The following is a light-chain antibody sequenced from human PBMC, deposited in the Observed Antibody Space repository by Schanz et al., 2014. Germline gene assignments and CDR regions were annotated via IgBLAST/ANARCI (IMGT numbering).Light chain of an antibody. J-gene: IGLJ2*01. CDR2: DVS. CDR1: SSDVGGYNY. CDR3: SSYTTTSTPVV. Sequence: QSALTQPASVSGSPGQSITISCTGTSSDVGGYNYVSWYQQHPGKAPKLMIYDVSNRPSGASNRFSGSNSGNAASLTISGLHAEDEADYYCSSYTTTSTPVVFGGGTKLTVL. V-gene: IGLV2-14*01.